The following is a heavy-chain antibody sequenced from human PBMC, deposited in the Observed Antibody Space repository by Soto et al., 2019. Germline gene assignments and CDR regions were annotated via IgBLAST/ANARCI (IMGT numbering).Heavy chain of an antibody. CDR2: INRDGSTT. V-gene: IGHV3-74*03. CDR3: AKVETPTEEVDAFDI. J-gene: IGHJ3*02. CDR1: GFTFSSYW. Sequence: GGSLRLSCAVSGFTFSSYWMNWVRQAPGEGLVWVARINRDGSTTTYADSVKGRFTIVRDNAKNYLYLQMNSLTAEDTALYYCAKVETPTEEVDAFDIWGQGTMVTVSS.